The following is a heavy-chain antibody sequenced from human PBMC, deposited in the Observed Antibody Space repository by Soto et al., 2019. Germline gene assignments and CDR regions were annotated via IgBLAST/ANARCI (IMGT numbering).Heavy chain of an antibody. CDR3: VRDSGPKLSSM. D-gene: IGHD6-13*01. CDR1: GGTFSSYR. Sequence: SSVKVSCKASGGTFSSYRIHWVRHAPGQGLEWAGGIVSIYRTADYAQKFQGRGTITADESARTSYMELRSLKSHDTAVYYCVRDSGPKLSSMWGQGNLVTSPQ. CDR2: IVSIYRTA. V-gene: IGHV1-69*13. J-gene: IGHJ4*02.